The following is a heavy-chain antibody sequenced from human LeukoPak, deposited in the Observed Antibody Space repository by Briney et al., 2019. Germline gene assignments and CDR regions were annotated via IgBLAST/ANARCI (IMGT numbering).Heavy chain of an antibody. CDR3: AAPTRSSGYYFNLDY. D-gene: IGHD3-22*01. J-gene: IGHJ4*02. Sequence: SVKVSCKASGFTFTSSAMQWVRQARGQRLEWIGWIVVGSGNTNYAQKFQERVTITRDMSTSTAYMELSSLRSEDTAVYYCAAPTRSSGYYFNLDYWGQGTLVTVSS. CDR2: IVVGSGNT. V-gene: IGHV1-58*02. CDR1: GFTFTSSA.